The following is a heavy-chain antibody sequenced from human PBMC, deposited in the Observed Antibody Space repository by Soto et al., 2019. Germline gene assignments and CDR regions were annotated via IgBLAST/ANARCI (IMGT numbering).Heavy chain of an antibody. CDR2: ISYDGSNK. V-gene: IGHV3-30-3*01. CDR3: ARDKVAGTYYYYGMDV. J-gene: IGHJ6*02. Sequence: PGGSLRLSCAASGFTFSSYAMHWVRQAPGKGLEWVAVISYDGSNKYYADSVKGRFTISRDNSKNTLYLQMNSLRAEDTAVYYCARDKVAGTYYYYGMDVWGQGTTVTVSS. CDR1: GFTFSSYA. D-gene: IGHD6-19*01.